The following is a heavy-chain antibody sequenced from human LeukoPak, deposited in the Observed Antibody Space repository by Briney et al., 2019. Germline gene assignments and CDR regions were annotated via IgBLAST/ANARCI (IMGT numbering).Heavy chain of an antibody. J-gene: IGHJ4*02. CDR1: GFTFSSFS. V-gene: IGHV3-21*01. CDR3: ARERSGTTSLDY. Sequence: PGGSLRLSCAASGFTFSSFSMNWVRQAPGKGLEWVSHISSSSSYIYYADSVKGRFTISRDNAKNSLYLEMNSLRAEDTAVYYCARERSGTTSLDYWGQGTLVTVSS. D-gene: IGHD1-7*01. CDR2: ISSSSSYI.